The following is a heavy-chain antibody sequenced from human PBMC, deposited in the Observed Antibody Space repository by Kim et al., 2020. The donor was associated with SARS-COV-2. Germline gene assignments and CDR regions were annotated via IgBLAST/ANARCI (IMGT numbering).Heavy chain of an antibody. Sequence: YADSVKGRFTISRDNSKNTLYLQMNSLRAEDTAVYYCAKLSPSSGETLDYWGQGTLVTVSS. D-gene: IGHD6-19*01. CDR3: AKLSPSSGETLDY. V-gene: IGHV3-30*02. J-gene: IGHJ4*02.